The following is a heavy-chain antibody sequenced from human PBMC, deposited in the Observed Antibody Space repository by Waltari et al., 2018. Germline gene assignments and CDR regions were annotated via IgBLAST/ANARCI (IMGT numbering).Heavy chain of an antibody. CDR1: GFSFDDYT. J-gene: IGHJ4*02. CDR3: VKESMTHYYLDS. V-gene: IGHV3-9*01. D-gene: IGHD6-6*01. Sequence: ELQLVESGGGLVQPGGSLRLACAASGFSFDDYTMHWVRQAQGKGLEWVASLTWNRVGIGYAEAVKGRFTIARDNAKNALYLQMNSLKVEDTALYYCVKESMTHYYLDSWGQGTPVTVSS. CDR2: LTWNRVGI.